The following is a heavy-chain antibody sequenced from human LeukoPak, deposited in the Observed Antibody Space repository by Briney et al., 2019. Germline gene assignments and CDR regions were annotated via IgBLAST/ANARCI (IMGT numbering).Heavy chain of an antibody. V-gene: IGHV3-33*06. CDR1: GFTFSHYG. Sequence: RGSLRLSCAAPGFTFSHYGMHWGRHAPGRGLEWVAVIWSDGTNQYYADPVKGRFTISRDDSGNTVYLQMNSLRPEDTGVYYCAKDAQRGFDYSNSLEYWGHGAPFTVST. J-gene: IGHJ4*01. D-gene: IGHD4-11*01. CDR3: AKDAQRGFDYSNSLEY. CDR2: IWSDGTNQ.